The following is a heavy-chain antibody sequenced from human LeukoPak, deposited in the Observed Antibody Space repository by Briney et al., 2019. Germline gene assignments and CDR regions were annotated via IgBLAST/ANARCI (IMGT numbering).Heavy chain of an antibody. CDR1: GFTFSDYA. D-gene: IGHD4-17*01. Sequence: GGSLRLSCAASGFTFSDYAMSWVRQAPGKGLEWVSGISGGTGTPFYADSVKGRFTISRDNSKNTLYLQMSSLRGEDTAVYFCAKRRTTVITMDYFDYWGQGTLVTVSS. CDR3: AKRRTTVITMDYFDY. V-gene: IGHV3-23*01. J-gene: IGHJ4*02. CDR2: ISGGTGTP.